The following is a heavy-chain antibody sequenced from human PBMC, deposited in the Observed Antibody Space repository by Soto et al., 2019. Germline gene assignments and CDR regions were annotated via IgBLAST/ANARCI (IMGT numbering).Heavy chain of an antibody. CDR1: GGSISSNFW. D-gene: IGHD5-12*01. V-gene: IGHV4-4*02. CDR2: VFRSGSS. Sequence: QGQLQESGPGLVKPSGTLSLTCAVSGGSISSNFWWTWVRQPPGQGLQWIGEVFRSGSSTSNPSLKSRVTLSLDKSKNQFSLNLTSVTAADTAVYYCARQILSDTAYGGGGWFDPWGQGTLVTVSS. J-gene: IGHJ5*02. CDR3: ARQILSDTAYGGGGWFDP.